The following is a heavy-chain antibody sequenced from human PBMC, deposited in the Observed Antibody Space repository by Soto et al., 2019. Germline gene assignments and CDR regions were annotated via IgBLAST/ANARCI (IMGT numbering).Heavy chain of an antibody. V-gene: IGHV3-33*01. CDR2: IWFDGVKE. CDR3: TRATFDV. J-gene: IGHJ6*02. CDR1: GFSFSTYA. Sequence: GGSLRLSCAVSGFSFSTYAMHWVRQAPGKGLEWLAIIWFDGVKEYYAESVRGRFTISIDNSKNTVFLQMDTVGAEDSALYYCTRATFDVWGQGTTVTVYS.